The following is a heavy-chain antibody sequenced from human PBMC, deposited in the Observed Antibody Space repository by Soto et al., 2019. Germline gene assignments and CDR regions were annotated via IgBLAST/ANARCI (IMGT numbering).Heavy chain of an antibody. V-gene: IGHV3-23*01. D-gene: IGHD3-10*01. CDR2: ISGSGGST. Sequence: PGGSLRLSCAASGFTFSSYAMSWVRQAPGKGLEWVSAISGSGGSTYYADSVKGRFTISRDNSKNTLYLQMNSLRAEDTAVYYCAKDAPPMRVRGVIRFDPWGQGTLVTVSS. CDR1: GFTFSSYA. J-gene: IGHJ5*02. CDR3: AKDAPPMRVRGVIRFDP.